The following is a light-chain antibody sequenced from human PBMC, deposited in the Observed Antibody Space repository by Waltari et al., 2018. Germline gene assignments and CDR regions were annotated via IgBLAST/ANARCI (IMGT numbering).Light chain of an antibody. V-gene: IGKV1-27*01. CDR2: GAS. Sequence: DIQMTQSPSSLSTFVGDRVTVTCRASQAINRDLNWYQQKPGKAPTLLIYGASNLQTGVSSRFGGGGSGTDFSLTISSLQTEDVATYYCQQDFTIPWTFGQGTRVEIK. J-gene: IGKJ1*01. CDR3: QQDFTIPWT. CDR1: QAINRD.